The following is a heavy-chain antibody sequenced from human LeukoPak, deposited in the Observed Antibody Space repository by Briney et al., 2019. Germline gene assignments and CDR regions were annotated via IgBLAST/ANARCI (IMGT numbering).Heavy chain of an antibody. CDR2: IRGDGSST. D-gene: IGHD2-15*01. CDR1: GFTLSGSW. Sequence: PGGSLRLSCAASGFTLSGSWMHWVRQVPGKGLLWVSLIRGDGSSTYADSVEGRFTNTRDTAKNTLYLQMNSLRAEDTAVYYCARDGTSGNFDYWGQGTLVTVSS. CDR3: ARDGTSGNFDY. J-gene: IGHJ4*02. V-gene: IGHV3-74*01.